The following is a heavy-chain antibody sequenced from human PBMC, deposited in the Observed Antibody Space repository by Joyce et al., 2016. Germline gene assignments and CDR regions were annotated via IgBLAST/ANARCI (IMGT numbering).Heavy chain of an antibody. CDR3: ARSQWLAPLMY. D-gene: IGHD6-19*01. Sequence: QVQLQQWGAGLLKPSETLSLTCAVSGGPFRGFFWTWVRQPPGKGLEWIGDIKNSGVTNYHPSLKTRVTFSVDTSKNQFSLKLTSLSAADTTVYYCARSQWLAPLMYWGQGTPVTVSS. V-gene: IGHV4-34*01. J-gene: IGHJ4*02. CDR1: GGPFRGFF. CDR2: IKNSGVT.